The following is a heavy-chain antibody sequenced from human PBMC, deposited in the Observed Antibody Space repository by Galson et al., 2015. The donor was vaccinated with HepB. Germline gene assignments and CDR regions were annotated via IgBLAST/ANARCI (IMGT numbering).Heavy chain of an antibody. J-gene: IGHJ3*02. CDR2: IYYSGST. CDR3: ARHHQGSGSYGWFNSGGAFDI. D-gene: IGHD3-10*01. V-gene: IGHV4-59*08. Sequence: ETLSLTCTVSGGSISSYYWSWIRQPPGKGLEWIGYIYYSGSTNYNPSLKSRVTISVDTSKNQFSLKLSSVTAADTAVYYCARHHQGSGSYGWFNSGGAFDIWGQGTMVTVSS. CDR1: GGSISSYY.